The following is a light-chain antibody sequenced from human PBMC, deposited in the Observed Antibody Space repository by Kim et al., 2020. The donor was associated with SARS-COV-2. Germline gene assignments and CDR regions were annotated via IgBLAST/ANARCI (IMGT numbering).Light chain of an antibody. CDR1: KLGDKY. CDR2: QDS. CDR3: QAWDSSTAF. Sequence: SYKLTQPPSVSVSPGQTASITCSGDKLGDKYACWYQQKPGQSPVLVIYQDSKRPSGIPERFSGSNSGNTATLTISGTQAMDEADYYCQAWDSSTAFFGGGTQLTVL. V-gene: IGLV3-1*01. J-gene: IGLJ2*01.